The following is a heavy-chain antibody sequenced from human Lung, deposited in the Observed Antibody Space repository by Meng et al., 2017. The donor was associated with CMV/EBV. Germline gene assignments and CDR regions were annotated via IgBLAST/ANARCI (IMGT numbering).Heavy chain of an antibody. Sequence: GGSLRLXCKASGGTFSNYAVSWVRQAPGEGLEWMGGIIPPYATANYAQRFQGRVTITTDESTSTAYMEVSSLRSEDTAVYYCARASYYGSGSYYHFDSWGQGXPVTVSS. D-gene: IGHD3-10*01. CDR2: IIPPYATA. CDR3: ARASYYGSGSYYHFDS. J-gene: IGHJ4*02. CDR1: GGTFSNYA. V-gene: IGHV1-69*05.